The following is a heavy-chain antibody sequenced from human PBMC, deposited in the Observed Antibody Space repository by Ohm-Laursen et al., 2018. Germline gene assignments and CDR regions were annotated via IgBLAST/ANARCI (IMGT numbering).Heavy chain of an antibody. J-gene: IGHJ4*02. Sequence: GTLSLTCPVSGDSINNYYWSWIRQPAGKGLEWIGRMYATGSSNYNPSLNSRVTMSVDTSRNQFSLKLTSVTAADTAVYYCARALVATITPFDYWGQGTLVTASS. D-gene: IGHD5-12*01. CDR2: MYATGSS. CDR3: ARALVATITPFDY. CDR1: GDSINNYY. V-gene: IGHV4-4*07.